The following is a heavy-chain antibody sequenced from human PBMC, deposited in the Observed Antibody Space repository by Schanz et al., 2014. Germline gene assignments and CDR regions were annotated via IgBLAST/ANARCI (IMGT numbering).Heavy chain of an antibody. V-gene: IGHV3-23*01. Sequence: EVQLLESGGCLVQPGGSLRLSCEASGFTFSSFAMSWVRQAPGKGLEWVSYIGGSGSDTYYADSVRGRFTISRDNSKTMLYLQMNSLRADDTAVYYCAKKGGDYGSGSYQIIDDWGQGALVTVSS. D-gene: IGHD3-10*01. J-gene: IGHJ4*02. CDR3: AKKGGDYGSGSYQIIDD. CDR1: GFTFSSFA. CDR2: IGGSGSDT.